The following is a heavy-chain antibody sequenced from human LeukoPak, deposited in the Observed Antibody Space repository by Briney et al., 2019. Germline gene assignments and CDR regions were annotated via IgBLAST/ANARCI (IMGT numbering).Heavy chain of an antibody. CDR3: ARDFLGGYSYGSGWFDP. J-gene: IGHJ5*02. Sequence: SETLSLTCTVSGGSISSYYWSWIRQPPGKGLEWIGYIYYSGSTNYNPSLKGRVTISVDTSKNQFSLKLSSVTAADTAVYYCARDFLGGYSYGSGWFDPWGQGTLVTVSS. V-gene: IGHV4-59*01. D-gene: IGHD5-18*01. CDR1: GGSISSYY. CDR2: IYYSGST.